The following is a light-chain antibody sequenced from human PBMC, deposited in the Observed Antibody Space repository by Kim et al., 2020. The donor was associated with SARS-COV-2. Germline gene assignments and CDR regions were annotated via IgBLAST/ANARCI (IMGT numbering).Light chain of an antibody. CDR2: AAS. CDR1: QGRRSY. CDR3: KQLVTPAWT. J-gene: IGKJ1*01. V-gene: IGKV1-9*01. Sequence: IQLTQSPSSLSASVGDRVTITCRASQGRRSYVAWYQQKPGKAPKLLIYAASTLHSGVPSRFSGRGSGTDFTLTITNLQPEDCATYNGKQLVTPAWTFGAGTKVDIK.